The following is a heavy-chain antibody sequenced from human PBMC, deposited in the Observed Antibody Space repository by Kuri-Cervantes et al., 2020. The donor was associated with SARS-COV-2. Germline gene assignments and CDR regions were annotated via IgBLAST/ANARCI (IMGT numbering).Heavy chain of an antibody. V-gene: IGHV1-69*13. Sequence: SVKVSCKASGGTFSSYAISWVRQAPGQGLEWMGGIIPIFGTANYAQKFQGRVTITADESTSTAYMELSSLRSEDTAVYYCATFSNLQTEFDYWGQGTLVTVSS. J-gene: IGHJ4*02. CDR1: GGTFSSYA. D-gene: IGHD4-11*01. CDR3: ATFSNLQTEFDY. CDR2: IIPIFGTA.